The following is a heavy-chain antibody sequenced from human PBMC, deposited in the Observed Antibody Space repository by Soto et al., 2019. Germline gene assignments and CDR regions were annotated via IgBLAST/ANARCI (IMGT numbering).Heavy chain of an antibody. CDR1: GGSIISFY. D-gene: IGHD1-1*01. CDR3: AKRGTHLTLDAFDI. Sequence: SETLSLTCTVSGGSIISFYWSWIRQPPGKGLEWIGNIYYSDSANYKSSLRGRVTISLDTSKNQFSLRLRSVTAADTAVYYCAKRGTHLTLDAFDIWGQGTMVTVSS. CDR2: IYYSDSA. V-gene: IGHV4-59*03. J-gene: IGHJ3*02.